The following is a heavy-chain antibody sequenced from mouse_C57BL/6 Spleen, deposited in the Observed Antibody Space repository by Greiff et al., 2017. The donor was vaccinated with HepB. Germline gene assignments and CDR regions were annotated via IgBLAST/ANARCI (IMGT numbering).Heavy chain of an antibody. CDR1: GYSFTGYY. D-gene: IGHD1-1*01. Sequence: EVQLQQSGPELVKPGASVKISCKASGYSFTGYYMNWVKQSPEKSLEWIGEINPSTGGTTYNQKFKAKATLTVDKSSSTAYMQLKSLTSEDSAVYYCARGYSTVVEEFAYWGQGTLVTVSA. V-gene: IGHV1-42*01. CDR3: ARGYSTVVEEFAY. J-gene: IGHJ3*01. CDR2: INPSTGGT.